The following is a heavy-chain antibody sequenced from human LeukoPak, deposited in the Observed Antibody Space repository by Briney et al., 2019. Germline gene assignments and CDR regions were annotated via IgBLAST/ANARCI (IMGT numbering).Heavy chain of an antibody. CDR1: GGSISSSTYY. D-gene: IGHD6-13*01. CDR3: ARDPRYSSSYNWFDP. V-gene: IGHV4-39*07. CDR2: IYNSGST. Sequence: PSETLSLTCSVSGGSISSSTYYWGWIRQPPGKGLEWIGNIYNSGSTYYNPPLKSRVTISVDTSKNQFSLKLSSVTAADTAVYYCARDPRYSSSYNWFDPWGQGTLVTVSS. J-gene: IGHJ5*02.